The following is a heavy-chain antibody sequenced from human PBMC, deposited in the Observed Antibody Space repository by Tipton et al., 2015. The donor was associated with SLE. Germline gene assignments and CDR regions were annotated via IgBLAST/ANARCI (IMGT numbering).Heavy chain of an antibody. D-gene: IGHD6-19*01. J-gene: IGHJ4*02. CDR2: INPNNGNT. V-gene: IGHV1-18*01. CDR3: AKTTVYSNDWPYFGP. Sequence: QVQLVQSGAEVKKPGASVKVSCKTSGYTFTTYGVSWVRQAPGQGLQWMGWINPNNGNTNYAQNLQGRVTMTTDTSTSTAYLQLRSLRSDDTAVYYCAKTTVYSNDWPYFGPWGQGTLVAASS. CDR1: GYTFTTYG.